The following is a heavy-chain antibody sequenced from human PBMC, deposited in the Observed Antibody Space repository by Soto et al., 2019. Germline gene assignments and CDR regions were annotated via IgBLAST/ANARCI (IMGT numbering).Heavy chain of an antibody. CDR1: GGSFSGYY. V-gene: IGHV4-34*01. CDR3: ARAGYCSSTSCYANWFDP. CDR2: INHSGST. Sequence: SETLSLTCAVYGGSFSGYYWSWIRQPPGKGLEWIGEINHSGSTNYNPSLKSRVTISVDTSKNQFFLKLSSVTAADTAVYYCARAGYCSSTSCYANWFDPWGQGTLVTVSS. J-gene: IGHJ5*02. D-gene: IGHD2-2*01.